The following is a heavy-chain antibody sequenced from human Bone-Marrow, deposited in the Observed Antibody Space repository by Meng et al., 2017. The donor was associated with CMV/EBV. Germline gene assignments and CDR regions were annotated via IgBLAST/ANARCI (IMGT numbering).Heavy chain of an antibody. V-gene: IGHV4-30-4*08. CDR1: ISSGDYY. CDR2: IYYSGST. Sequence: ISSGDYYWSGIRQPPGKGLEWIGYIYYSGSTYYNPSLKSRVTISVDTSKNQFSLKLSSVTAADTAVYYCARDLYYYDSSGYLNWFDPWGQGTLVTVSS. J-gene: IGHJ5*02. D-gene: IGHD3-22*01. CDR3: ARDLYYYDSSGYLNWFDP.